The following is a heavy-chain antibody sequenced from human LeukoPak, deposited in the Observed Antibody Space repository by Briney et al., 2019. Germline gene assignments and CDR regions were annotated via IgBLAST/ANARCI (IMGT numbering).Heavy chain of an antibody. CDR3: ATGVNYYDSSDVNPARAFDI. J-gene: IGHJ3*02. CDR2: FDPEDGET. Sequence: ASVKVSCKVSGYTLTELSMHWVRQAPGKGLEWMGGFDPEDGETIYAQKFQDRVTMTEDTSTDTAYMELSSLRSEDTAVYYCATGVNYYDSSDVNPARAFDIWGQGTMVTVSS. D-gene: IGHD3-22*01. V-gene: IGHV1-24*01. CDR1: GYTLTELS.